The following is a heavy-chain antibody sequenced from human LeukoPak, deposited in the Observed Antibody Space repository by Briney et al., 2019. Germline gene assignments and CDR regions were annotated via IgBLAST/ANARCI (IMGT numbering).Heavy chain of an antibody. CDR1: GGSITPYY. CDR3: ARGPSRIGSSYVYYGMDV. J-gene: IGHJ6*02. Sequence: SETLSLTCTVSGGSITPYYWGWIRQPPGQGLEWIGYIYHSGSTNYNPSLTSRLTISIDTSKYQFSLMLISVTAAHTAVYYCARGPSRIGSSYVYYGMDVWGQGTTVTVSS. D-gene: IGHD1-26*01. V-gene: IGHV4-59*03. CDR2: IYHSGST.